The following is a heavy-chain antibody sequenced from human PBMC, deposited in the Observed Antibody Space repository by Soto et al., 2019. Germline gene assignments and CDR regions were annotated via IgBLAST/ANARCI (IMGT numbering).Heavy chain of an antibody. CDR3: TRQVLVAYGDYDFDY. V-gene: IGHV3-73*01. Sequence: EVQLVESGGGLVQPGGSLKLSCAASGFTFSGSAMHWVRQASGKGLEWVGRIRSKANIYATAYAASVKGRFTISRDDSKNTAYLQMNSLKTEDTAVYYCTRQVLVAYGDYDFDYWGQGTLVTVSS. CDR2: IRSKANIYAT. D-gene: IGHD4-17*01. J-gene: IGHJ4*02. CDR1: GFTFSGSA.